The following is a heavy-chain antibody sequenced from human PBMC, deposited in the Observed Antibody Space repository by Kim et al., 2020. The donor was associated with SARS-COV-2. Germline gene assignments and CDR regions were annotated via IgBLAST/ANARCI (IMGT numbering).Heavy chain of an antibody. V-gene: IGHV4-59*01. CDR1: GGSISTYY. J-gene: IGHJ4*02. D-gene: IGHD5-18*01. CDR2: IYYSGST. Sequence: SETLSLTCTVSGGSISTYYWSWIRQPPGKGLEWIGYIYYSGSTNYNPSLKSRVTISVDTSKNQFSLKLSSVIAADTAVYYCARGGIQLWGYFDYWGQGNL. CDR3: ARGGIQLWGYFDY.